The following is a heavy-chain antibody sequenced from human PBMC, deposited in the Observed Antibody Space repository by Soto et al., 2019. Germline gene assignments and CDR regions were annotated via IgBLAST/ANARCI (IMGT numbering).Heavy chain of an antibody. CDR3: AFANAVLLVNWFDP. V-gene: IGHV4-59*01. CDR2: IYYSGST. Sequence: PPETLSLTCTVSGGSISSCYWSWIRQPPGKGLGWIGYIYYSGSTNYNPSLKSRVTISVDTSKNQFSLKLSSVTAADTAVYYCAFANAVLLVNWFDPWGQGTMVIVSS. CDR1: GGSISSCY. J-gene: IGHJ5*02. D-gene: IGHD3-10*01.